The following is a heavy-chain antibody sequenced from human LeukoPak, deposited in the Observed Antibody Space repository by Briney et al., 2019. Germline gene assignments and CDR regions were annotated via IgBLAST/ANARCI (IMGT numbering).Heavy chain of an antibody. J-gene: IGHJ4*02. Sequence: PAASVKVSCKASGYTFTSYGISWVRQAPGQGLEWMGWISAYNGNTNYAQKLQGRVTMTTDTSTSTAYMELRSLRSDDTAVYYCARAVLRLWFGETMCSAFDYWGQGTLVTVSS. CDR2: ISAYNGNT. CDR3: ARAVLRLWFGETMCSAFDY. D-gene: IGHD3-10*01. V-gene: IGHV1-18*01. CDR1: GYTFTSYG.